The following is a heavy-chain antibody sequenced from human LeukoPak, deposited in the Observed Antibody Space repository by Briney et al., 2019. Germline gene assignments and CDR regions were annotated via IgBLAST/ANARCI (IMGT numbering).Heavy chain of an antibody. V-gene: IGHV4-39*07. D-gene: IGHD3-9*01. Sequence: SETLSLTCTVSSGSISTSNYYWGWVRQPPGKALEWIGNIFYSGSTYYSPSLKSRVTISLDTSRNQFSLKLSSVTAADTAVYYCAREDWYYDYWGQGTLVTVSS. J-gene: IGHJ4*02. CDR1: SGSISTSNYY. CDR2: IFYSGST. CDR3: AREDWYYDY.